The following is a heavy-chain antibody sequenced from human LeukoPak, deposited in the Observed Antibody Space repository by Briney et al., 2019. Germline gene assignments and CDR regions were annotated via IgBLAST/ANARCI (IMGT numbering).Heavy chain of an antibody. CDR1: GFTYSRYS. V-gene: IGHV3-21*04. CDR2: INFSSENK. CDR3: AKGDYGDYKLIDY. J-gene: IGHJ4*02. D-gene: IGHD4-17*01. Sequence: PGGSLRLSCAASGFTYSRYSMNWVRQAPGKGLEWVSSINFSSENKYYADSVKGRFTISRDNSKNTLYLQMSGLRPEDTAIYYCAKGDYGDYKLIDYWGQGTLVTVSS.